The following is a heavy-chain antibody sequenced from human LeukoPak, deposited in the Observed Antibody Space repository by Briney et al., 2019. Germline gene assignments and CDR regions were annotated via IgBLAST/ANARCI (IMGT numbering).Heavy chain of an antibody. CDR2: IYSGGST. CDR3: AKGNPGYLLDY. CDR1: GFTVSSNY. D-gene: IGHD5-18*01. V-gene: IGHV3-53*01. J-gene: IGHJ4*02. Sequence: GGSLRLSCAASGFTVSSNYISWVRQAPGKGVEWVSVIYSGGSTYYADSVKGRFTISRDNSKNTLYLQMNSLRAEDTAVYYCAKGNPGYLLDYWGQGTLVTVSS.